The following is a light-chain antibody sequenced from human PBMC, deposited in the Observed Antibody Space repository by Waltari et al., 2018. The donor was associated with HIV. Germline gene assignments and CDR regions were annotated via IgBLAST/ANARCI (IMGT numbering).Light chain of an antibody. CDR3: HQYGSSPWT. V-gene: IGKV3-20*01. CDR2: GAS. Sequence: ELVLTQSPGPLSLSPGERATLSCRASQSVTSNSLAWFPQKPGQAPSLLIYGASSRATGTPDRFSAGGSGTDFTLTISGLEPEDFAVYFCHQYGSSPWTFGQGAKVEIK. J-gene: IGKJ1*01. CDR1: QSVTSNS.